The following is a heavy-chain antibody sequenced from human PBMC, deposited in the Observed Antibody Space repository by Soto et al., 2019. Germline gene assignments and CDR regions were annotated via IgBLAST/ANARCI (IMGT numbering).Heavy chain of an antibody. CDR3: AREGIAVADFDY. CDR1: GYTFTSYA. V-gene: IGHV1-3*05. Sequence: QVQLMQSGAEEKKPGASVKVSCKASGYTFTSYAMHWVRQAPGQRLEWMGWINAGNGNTKYSQKFQGRVTITRDTSASTAYMELSSLRSEDTAVYYCAREGIAVADFDYWGQGTLVTVSS. J-gene: IGHJ4*02. D-gene: IGHD6-13*01. CDR2: INAGNGNT.